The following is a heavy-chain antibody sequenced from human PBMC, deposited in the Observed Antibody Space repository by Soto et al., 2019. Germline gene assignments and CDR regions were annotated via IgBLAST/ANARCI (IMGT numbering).Heavy chain of an antibody. V-gene: IGHV1-69*01. D-gene: IGHD3-22*01. CDR1: GGTIGNFV. CDR3: AREPTVDTSGYFYYFDF. Sequence: QVVQSGAEVRRPGSWVKVSCKASGGTIGNFVINWVRQAPGQGLEWMGGITPVFGTPHYAQRFQGRVTITADESTETVYMEMRGLRVGDTAVYYCAREPTVDTSGYFYYFDFWGQGTLVSVSA. J-gene: IGHJ4*02. CDR2: ITPVFGTP.